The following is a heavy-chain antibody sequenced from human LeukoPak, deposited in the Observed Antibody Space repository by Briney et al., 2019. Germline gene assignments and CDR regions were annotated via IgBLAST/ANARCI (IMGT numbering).Heavy chain of an antibody. CDR3: ARAPGGYYYDSSGYYFDY. D-gene: IGHD3-22*01. J-gene: IGHJ4*02. CDR2: ISSSSSYI. Sequence: GGSLRLSCAASGFTFSSYSMTWVRQAPGKGLEWVSSISSSSSYIYYADSVKGRFTISRDNAKNSLYLQMNSLRAEDTAVYYCARAPGGYYYDSSGYYFDYWGQGTLVTVSS. V-gene: IGHV3-21*01. CDR1: GFTFSSYS.